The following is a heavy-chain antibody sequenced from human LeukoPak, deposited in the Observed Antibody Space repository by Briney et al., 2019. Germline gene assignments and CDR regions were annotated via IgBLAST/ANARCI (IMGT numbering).Heavy chain of an antibody. CDR1: GGSISSSSYY. J-gene: IGHJ5*02. CDR3: ARDSEYCSSTSCYVGWFDP. Sequence: SETLSLTCTVSGGSISSSSYYWGWIRQPPGKGLEWIGSIYYSGSTYYNPSLKSQVTISVDTSKIQFSLKVSSVTAADTAVYYCARDSEYCSSTSCYVGWFDPWGQGTLVTVSS. V-gene: IGHV4-39*07. D-gene: IGHD2-2*01. CDR2: IYYSGST.